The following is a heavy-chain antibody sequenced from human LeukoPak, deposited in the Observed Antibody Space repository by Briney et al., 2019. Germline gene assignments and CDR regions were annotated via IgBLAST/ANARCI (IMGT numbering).Heavy chain of an antibody. J-gene: IGHJ5*02. V-gene: IGHV3-30*18. CDR3: AKGKNPPGRWFDP. CDR2: ISYDGSNK. CDR1: GFTFSSYG. Sequence: PGRSLRLSCAASGFTFSSYGMHWVRQAPGKGLEWVAVISYDGSNKYYADSVKGRFTISGDNSKNTLYLQMSSLSAEDTAVYYCAKGKNPPGRWFDPWGQGTLVTVSS.